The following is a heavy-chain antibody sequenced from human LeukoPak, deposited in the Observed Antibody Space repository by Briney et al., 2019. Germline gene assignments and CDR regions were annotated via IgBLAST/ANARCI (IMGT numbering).Heavy chain of an antibody. V-gene: IGHV4-59*01. Sequence: PSETLSLTCTVSGGSISSYYWSWIRQPPGKGLGWIGYIYYSGSTYYNPSLNSRITIPVDTSKKQFSLKLSSVTAADTAVYYCARAVYDSSGYLNWFDPWGQGTLVTVSS. CDR2: IYYSGST. D-gene: IGHD3-22*01. CDR3: ARAVYDSSGYLNWFDP. J-gene: IGHJ5*02. CDR1: GGSISSYY.